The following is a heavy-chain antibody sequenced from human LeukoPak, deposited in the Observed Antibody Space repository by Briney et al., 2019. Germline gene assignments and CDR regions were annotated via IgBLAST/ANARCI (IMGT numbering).Heavy chain of an antibody. Sequence: GGSLRLSCAVSGFAVSSKYMTWVRQAPGKGLEWVSVIYSDGSTFYADSVKGRFTISRDNAKNTVYLQMNSLRADDTAVYYCARANSAYAGQGWGQGTLVTVSS. CDR3: ARANSAYAGQG. V-gene: IGHV3-53*05. CDR1: GFAVSSKY. J-gene: IGHJ4*02. CDR2: IYSDGST. D-gene: IGHD5-12*01.